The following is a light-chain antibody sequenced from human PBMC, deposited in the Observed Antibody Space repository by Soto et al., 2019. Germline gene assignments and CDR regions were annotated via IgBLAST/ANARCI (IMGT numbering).Light chain of an antibody. CDR1: SSNIGAGFD. Sequence: QSVLTQPPSVSGAPGQRVTISCTGSSSNIGAGFDVHWYHQIAGTAPKLLIYGNSNRPSGVPDRFSGSKSGTSASLAITGLQAEDEADYYCQSYDRSLSGSVFGGGTKLTVL. CDR3: QSYDRSLSGSV. J-gene: IGLJ3*02. CDR2: GNS. V-gene: IGLV1-40*01.